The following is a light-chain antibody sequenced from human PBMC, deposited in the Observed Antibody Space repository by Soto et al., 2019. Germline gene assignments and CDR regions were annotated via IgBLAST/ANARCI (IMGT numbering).Light chain of an antibody. CDR3: SSYTSSSTRV. CDR2: DAS. CDR1: SSDVGGYNY. J-gene: IGLJ1*01. Sequence: SVLAKPASVYGSPGRSITISCTGTSSDVGGYNYVSWYQQHPGKAPKLMIYDASNRPSGVSNRFSGSKSGNTASLTISGLQAEDEADYYCSSYTSSSTRVFGTGTKVTVL. V-gene: IGLV2-14*01.